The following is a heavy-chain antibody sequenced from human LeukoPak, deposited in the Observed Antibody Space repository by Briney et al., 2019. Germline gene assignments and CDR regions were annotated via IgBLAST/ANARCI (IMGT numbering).Heavy chain of an antibody. D-gene: IGHD5-24*01. CDR2: INHNGNVN. Sequence: PGGSLRLSCAASGFTFSSYWVNWARQAPGKGLEWVASINHNGNVNYYVDSMKGRFTISRDNAKNSLYLQMSNLRAEDTAVYYCARDQSQRWLQFYYPTPHFDYWGQGTLVTVSS. CDR3: ARDQSQRWLQFYYPTPHFDY. J-gene: IGHJ4*02. V-gene: IGHV3-7*01. CDR1: GFTFSSYW.